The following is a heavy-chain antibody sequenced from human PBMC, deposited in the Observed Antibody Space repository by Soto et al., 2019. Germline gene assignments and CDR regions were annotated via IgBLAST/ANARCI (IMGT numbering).Heavy chain of an antibody. J-gene: IGHJ4*02. CDR1: GGSFSGYY. V-gene: IGHV4-34*01. CDR2: INHSGST. D-gene: IGHD2-15*01. CDR3: ARGYCSGGSCRGFDY. Sequence: SETLSLTCAVYGGSFSGYYWSWIRQPPGKGLEWIGEINHSGSTNYNPSLKSRVTISVDTSKNQFSLKLSSVTAADTAVYYCARGYCSGGSCRGFDYWGQGTLVTVSS.